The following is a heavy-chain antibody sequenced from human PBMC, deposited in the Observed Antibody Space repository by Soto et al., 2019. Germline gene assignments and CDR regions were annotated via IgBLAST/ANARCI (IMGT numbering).Heavy chain of an antibody. CDR2: IKSKSAGATT. J-gene: IGHJ4*02. CDR3: STVSPFSGGVFDY. Sequence: EVQLVESGGGLVKPGGSLRLSCAASGFSFRTTWMAWVRQAPGKGLEWVGGIKSKSAGATTDYSEPVNGRFTISRYDSKDTVYLHMKSLETRVTAVYNCSTVSPFSGGVFDYCGPRTLVTVSS. D-gene: IGHD2-15*01. V-gene: IGHV3-15*05. CDR1: GFSFRTTW.